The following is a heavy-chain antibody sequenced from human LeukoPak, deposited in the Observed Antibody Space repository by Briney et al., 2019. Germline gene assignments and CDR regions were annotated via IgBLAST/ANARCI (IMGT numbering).Heavy chain of an antibody. CDR3: ARGGGQQWLPIDY. Sequence: GGSLRLSCAASGFTFSSYSMNWVRQAPGKGLEWVSYISSSSSTIYYADSVKGRFTISRDNAKNSLYLQMNSLRAEDTAVYYCARGGGQQWLPIDYWGQGTLVTVSS. V-gene: IGHV3-48*01. J-gene: IGHJ4*02. D-gene: IGHD6-19*01. CDR1: GFTFSSYS. CDR2: ISSSSSTI.